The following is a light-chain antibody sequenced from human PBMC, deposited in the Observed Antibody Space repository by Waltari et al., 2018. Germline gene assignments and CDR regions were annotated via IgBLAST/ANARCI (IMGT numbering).Light chain of an antibody. V-gene: IGLV4-69*01. Sequence: QLVLTQSPSASASLGASVRLTCTLDSGHSSNIIAWHQQQPEKGPRYLMKVNSDGSHRKGDAIPDHFSGSGSGAERYLTISSVQSEDEADYYCQTGGHGTWVFGGGTKLTVL. CDR3: QTGGHGTWV. CDR2: VNSDGSH. J-gene: IGLJ3*02. CDR1: SGHSSNI.